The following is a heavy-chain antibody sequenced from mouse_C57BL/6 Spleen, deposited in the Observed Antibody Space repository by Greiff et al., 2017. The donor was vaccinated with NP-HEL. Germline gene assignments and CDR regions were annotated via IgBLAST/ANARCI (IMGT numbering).Heavy chain of an antibody. Sequence: DVKLVESGGGLVKPGGSLKLSCAASGFTFSDYGMHWVRQAPEKGLEWVAYISSGSSTIYYADTVEGRFTISRDNAKNTLFLQMTSLGSEDAAMYYCASSSYGYFDVWGTGTTVTVSS. CDR2: ISSGSSTI. CDR1: GFTFSDYG. J-gene: IGHJ1*03. D-gene: IGHD1-1*01. CDR3: ASSSYGYFDV. V-gene: IGHV5-17*01.